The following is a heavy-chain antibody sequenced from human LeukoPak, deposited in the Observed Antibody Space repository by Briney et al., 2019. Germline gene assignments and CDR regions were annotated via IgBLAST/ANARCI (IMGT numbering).Heavy chain of an antibody. CDR2: IYPGDSDT. CDR1: GYSFTSYW. Sequence: GESLKISCKGSGYSFTSYWIGWARQMPGKGLEWMGIIYPGDSDTRYSPSFQGQVTISADKSISTAYLQWSSLTASDTAMYYCARLTYDILTGHSDAFDIWGQGTMVTVSS. D-gene: IGHD3-9*01. CDR3: ARLTYDILTGHSDAFDI. V-gene: IGHV5-51*01. J-gene: IGHJ3*02.